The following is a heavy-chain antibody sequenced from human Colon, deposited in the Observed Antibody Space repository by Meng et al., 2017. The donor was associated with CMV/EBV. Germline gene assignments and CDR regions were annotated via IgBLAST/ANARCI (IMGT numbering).Heavy chain of an antibody. CDR1: GFTFSSYS. CDR2: ISSSSSNI. V-gene: IGHV3-21*01. CDR3: ARDNGYYYGMDV. D-gene: IGHD2-8*01. Sequence: GGSLRLSCAASGFTFSSYSMNWVRQAPGKGLEWVSSISSSSSNIYYADSVKGRFTISRDNAKNSLYLQMNSLRAEDTAVYYCARDNGYYYGMDVWGQGTPVTVSS. J-gene: IGHJ6*02.